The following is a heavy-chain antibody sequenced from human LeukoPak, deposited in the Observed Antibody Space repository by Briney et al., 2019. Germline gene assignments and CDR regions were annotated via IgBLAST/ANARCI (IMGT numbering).Heavy chain of an antibody. D-gene: IGHD4/OR15-4a*01. J-gene: IGHJ5*02. CDR2: IYTSGST. CDR3: ARDPPRGARKRDWFDP. V-gene: IGHV4-4*07. CDR1: GGSISSYY. Sequence: PSETLSLTCTVSGGSISSYYWSWIRQPAGEGLEWIGRIYTSGSTNYNPSLKSRVTMSVDTSKNQFSLKLSSVTAADTAVYYCARDPPRGARKRDWFDPWGQGTLVTVSS.